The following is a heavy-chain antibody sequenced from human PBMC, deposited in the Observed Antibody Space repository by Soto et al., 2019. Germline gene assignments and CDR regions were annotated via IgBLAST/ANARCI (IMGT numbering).Heavy chain of an antibody. CDR2: ISSSSSYI. V-gene: IGHV3-21*01. D-gene: IGHD3-22*01. J-gene: IGHJ5*02. CDR3: ARDVRRGYYKNWFDP. CDR1: GFTFSSYS. Sequence: GGSLRLSCAASGFTFSSYSMNWVRQAPGKGLEWVSSISSSSSYIYYADSVKGRFTISRDNAKNSLYLQMNSLRAEDTAVYYCARDVRRGYYKNWFDPWGQGTLVTVSS.